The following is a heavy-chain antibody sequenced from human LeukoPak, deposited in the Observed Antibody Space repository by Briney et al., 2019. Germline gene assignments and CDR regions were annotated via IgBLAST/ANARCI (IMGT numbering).Heavy chain of an antibody. J-gene: IGHJ4*02. CDR2: ISYDGSNK. CDR1: GCTFSSYA. CDR3: ASTGFDY. Sequence: GGSLRLSCAASGCTFSSYAMHWVRQAPGKGLEWVAVISYDGSNKYYADSVKGRFTISRDNSKNTLYLQMNSLRAEDTAMYYCASTGFDYWGQGTLVTVSS. D-gene: IGHD3-10*01. V-gene: IGHV3-30*04.